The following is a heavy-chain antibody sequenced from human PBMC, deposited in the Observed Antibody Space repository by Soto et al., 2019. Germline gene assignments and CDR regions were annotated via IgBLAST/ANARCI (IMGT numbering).Heavy chain of an antibody. Sequence: GGSLRLSCAASGFTFSSYAMTWVRQAPGKGLEWVSGISGSGGSTYYGDTVKGRFTISRDISKNTLYLQMNSLRAEDTAVYYCAKNGDYGWFDPWGQGTLVTVSS. CDR2: ISGSGGST. J-gene: IGHJ5*02. CDR1: GFTFSSYA. CDR3: AKNGDYGWFDP. V-gene: IGHV3-23*01. D-gene: IGHD4-17*01.